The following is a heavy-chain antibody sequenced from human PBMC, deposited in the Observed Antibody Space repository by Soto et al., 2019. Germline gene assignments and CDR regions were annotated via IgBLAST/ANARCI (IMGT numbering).Heavy chain of an antibody. D-gene: IGHD3-10*01. CDR2: IYYSGST. CDR3: ATRTAYYYGSGSLGGMDV. J-gene: IGHJ6*02. CDR1: GGSISSGSYY. V-gene: IGHV4-31*03. Sequence: QVQLQESGPGLVKPSQTLSLTCTVSGGSISSGSYYWSWIRQLPGKGLEWIGYIYYSGSTYYNPSLQCRGTISVGTSKNLFSLRPNSVTAAETAVYYCATRTAYYYGSGSLGGMDVWGQGTTVTVSS.